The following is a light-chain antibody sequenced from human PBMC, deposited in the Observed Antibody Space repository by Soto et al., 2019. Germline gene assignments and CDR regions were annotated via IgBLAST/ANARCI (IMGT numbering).Light chain of an antibody. CDR3: QKYGRSSWT. CDR1: QSVEND. CDR2: GAS. J-gene: IGKJ1*01. Sequence: EIVMTQSPATLSVSPGDSATLSCRASQSVENDLAWYQQKPGQPPRILIYGASNRATGIPDRFSGSGSGTDFTLTISRLEPEDFAVYYCQKYGRSSWTCGQGTKVDIK. V-gene: IGKV3-20*01.